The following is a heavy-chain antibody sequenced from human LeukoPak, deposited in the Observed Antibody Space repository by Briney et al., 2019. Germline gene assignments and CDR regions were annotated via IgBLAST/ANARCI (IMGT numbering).Heavy chain of an antibody. V-gene: IGHV1-8*02. CDR1: TYTFTAYY. CDR2: MNPNSGNT. J-gene: IGHJ4*02. Sequence: ASVKVSCKTSTYTFTAYYMHWVRQATGQGLEWMGWMNPNSGNTGYAQKFQGRVTMTRNTSISTAYMELSSLRSEDTAVYYCARARGYSGYFDYWGQGTLVTVSS. CDR3: ARARGYSGYFDY. D-gene: IGHD5-12*01.